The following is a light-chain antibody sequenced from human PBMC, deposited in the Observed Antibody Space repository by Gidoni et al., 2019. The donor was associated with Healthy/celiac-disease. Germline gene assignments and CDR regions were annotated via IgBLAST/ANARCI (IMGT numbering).Light chain of an antibody. J-gene: IGKJ1*01. CDR2: AAS. V-gene: IGKV1-39*01. CDR3: QQSYSTPGRT. Sequence: IQMTQSPSSLSASVGDRVTITCRASHSISSYLTWYQQKPGKAPKLLIYAASSLQSGVPSRFSGSGSGTDCTLTISSLQPEDFATYYCQQSYSTPGRTFXXXTKVEIK. CDR1: HSISSY.